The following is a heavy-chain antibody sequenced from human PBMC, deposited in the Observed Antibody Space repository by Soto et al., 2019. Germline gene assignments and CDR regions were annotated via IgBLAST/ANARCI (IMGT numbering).Heavy chain of an antibody. CDR1: GGPISSSTYH. V-gene: IGHV4-39*01. Sequence: SETLSLTCTVSGGPISSSTYHWGWTRMPPGKGLGGIGTVSSTGGTFYNPSLRGRVTISVDTSKNQFSLKLSSVTAADTAVYYCARQQDKTYSDDFLNLDAFDIWGQGTMVTV. J-gene: IGHJ3*02. CDR2: VSSTGGT. D-gene: IGHD1-26*01. CDR3: ARQQDKTYSDDFLNLDAFDI.